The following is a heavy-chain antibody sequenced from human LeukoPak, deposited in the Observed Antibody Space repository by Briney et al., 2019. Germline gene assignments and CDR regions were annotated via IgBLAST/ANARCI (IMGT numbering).Heavy chain of an antibody. Sequence: ASVKVSCKASGYTFSSYDINWVRQATGQGLEWMGWMNPNSGNTGYAHKFQGRVTMTMNTSITTAYMELSSLRSEDTAVYYCAIDYDDYGFCAFDIWGQGTMVTVSS. CDR3: AIDYDDYGFCAFDI. D-gene: IGHD4-17*01. CDR1: GYTFSSYD. V-gene: IGHV1-8*01. J-gene: IGHJ3*02. CDR2: MNPNSGNT.